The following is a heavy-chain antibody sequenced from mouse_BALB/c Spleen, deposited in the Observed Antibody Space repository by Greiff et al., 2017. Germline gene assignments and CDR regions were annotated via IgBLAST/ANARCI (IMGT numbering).Heavy chain of an antibody. V-gene: IGHV3-2*02. Sequence: EVQLQESGPGLVTPSQSLSLTCTVTGYSIPSDYAWNWIRQFPGNKLEWMGYISYSGSTSYNPSLNSRISITRDTSKNQFFLQLNSVTTEDTATYYCASRGYAMDYWGQGTSGTVSS. CDR1: GYSIPSDYA. J-gene: IGHJ4*01. CDR2: ISYSGST. CDR3: ASRGYAMDY.